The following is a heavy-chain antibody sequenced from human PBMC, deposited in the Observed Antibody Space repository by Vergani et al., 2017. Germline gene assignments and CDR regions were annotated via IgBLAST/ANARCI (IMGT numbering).Heavy chain of an antibody. CDR1: GFTFSSYS. J-gene: IGHJ4*02. CDR2: ISSSSSYI. D-gene: IGHD3-16*01. V-gene: IGHV3-21*01. CDR3: ARDSGIDYIWGTYELYYFDY. Sequence: EVQLVESGGGLVKPGGSLGLSCAASGFTFSSYSMNWVRQAPGKGLEWVSSISSSSSYIYYADSVKGRFTISRDNAKNSLYLQMNSLRAEDTAVYYCARDSGIDYIWGTYELYYFDYWGQGTLVTVSS.